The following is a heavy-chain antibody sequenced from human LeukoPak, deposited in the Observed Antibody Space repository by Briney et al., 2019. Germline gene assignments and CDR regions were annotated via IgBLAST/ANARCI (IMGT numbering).Heavy chain of an antibody. J-gene: IGHJ4*02. CDR2: IKQDGSEK. V-gene: IGHV3-7*01. CDR3: AGKYSGSYFN. CDR1: GFTFSSYA. D-gene: IGHD1-26*01. Sequence: GGSLRLSCAASGFTFSSYAMSWVRQAPGKGLEWVANIKQDGSEKNYVDSVKGRFTISRDNAKNSVDLQMNSLRAEDTAVYYCAGKYSGSYFNWGQGTLVTVSS.